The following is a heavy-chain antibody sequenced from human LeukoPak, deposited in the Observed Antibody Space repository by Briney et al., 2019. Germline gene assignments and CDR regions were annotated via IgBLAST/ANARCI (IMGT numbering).Heavy chain of an antibody. D-gene: IGHD4-17*01. Sequence: SETLSLTCAVYGGSFSGYYWSWIRQPPGKGLEWIGEINHSGSTNYNPSLKSRVTISVDTSKNQFSLKLSSVTAADTAVYYCARGLGYGEYLVHFDNWGQGTLVTVSS. CDR2: INHSGST. V-gene: IGHV4-34*01. J-gene: IGHJ3*02. CDR1: GGSFSGYY. CDR3: ARGLGYGEYLVHFDN.